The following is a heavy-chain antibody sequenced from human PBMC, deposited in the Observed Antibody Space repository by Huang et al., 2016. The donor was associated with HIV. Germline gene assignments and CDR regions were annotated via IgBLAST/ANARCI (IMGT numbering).Heavy chain of an antibody. V-gene: IGHV1-18*01. CDR2: ISFYNGNT. Sequence: QVQLVQSGAEVKKPGASVKVSCKASGYTFSSFGISWVRQAPGQGLEWVGWISFYNGNTKFAQKCQGRLTMTTDTSPSTAYMELRGLRSDDTAVYYCARGGGIQLWLLGYYYMDVWGNGTTVTVSS. CDR1: GYTFSSFG. CDR3: ARGGGIQLWLLGYYYMDV. D-gene: IGHD5-18*01. J-gene: IGHJ6*03.